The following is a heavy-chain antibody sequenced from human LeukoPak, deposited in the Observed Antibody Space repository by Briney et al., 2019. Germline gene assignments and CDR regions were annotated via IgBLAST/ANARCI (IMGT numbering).Heavy chain of an antibody. CDR2: ISSGSSTI. D-gene: IGHD1-26*01. Sequence: PGGSLRLSCAASGFTFSSYSMNWVRQAPGKGLEWVSYISSGSSTIYYADSVKGRFTISRGNAKNSLYLQMNSLRAEDTAVYYCAGEVGAINPFDYWGQGTLVTVSS. CDR1: GFTFSSYS. V-gene: IGHV3-48*01. J-gene: IGHJ4*02. CDR3: AGEVGAINPFDY.